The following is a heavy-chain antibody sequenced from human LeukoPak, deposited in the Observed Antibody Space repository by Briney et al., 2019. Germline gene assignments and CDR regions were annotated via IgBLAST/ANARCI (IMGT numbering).Heavy chain of an antibody. D-gene: IGHD3-16*01. J-gene: IGHJ5*02. Sequence: GASVKVSCKASGYTFTGYYMHWVRQAPGQGLEWMGWINPNSGGTNYAQKFQGRVTMTRDTSISTAYMELSRLRSDDTAVYYCARDSSETLWGFPQYNWFDPWGQGTLVTVSS. CDR2: INPNSGGT. CDR1: GYTFTGYY. CDR3: ARDSSETLWGFPQYNWFDP. V-gene: IGHV1-2*02.